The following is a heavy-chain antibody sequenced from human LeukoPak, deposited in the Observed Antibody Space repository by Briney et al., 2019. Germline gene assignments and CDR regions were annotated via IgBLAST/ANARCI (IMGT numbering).Heavy chain of an antibody. CDR1: AGSISSYY. Sequence: PSETLSLTCTCPAGSISSYYWSWIRQPPGKGLEWIGYIYYSGSTNYNPSLKSRVTISVDTSKNQFSLKLSSVTAVDTAVYYCAREHEDALDIWGQGTMVTVSS. CDR3: AREHEDALDI. V-gene: IGHV4-59*01. J-gene: IGHJ3*02. CDR2: IYYSGST.